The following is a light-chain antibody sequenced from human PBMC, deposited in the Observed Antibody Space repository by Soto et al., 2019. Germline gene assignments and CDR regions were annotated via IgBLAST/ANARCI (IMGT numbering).Light chain of an antibody. Sequence: DIVWTPSPATLSLSPVDRATLSCRASQNVSNYLAWYQQKPGQAPRLLIYGASSKATGVPDRFYGTGSGTDFTLTISRLEPEDFAVYYCQQYSSSPQTFGQGTKVDI. CDR3: QQYSSSPQT. CDR1: QNVSNY. V-gene: IGKV3-20*01. CDR2: GAS. J-gene: IGKJ1*01.